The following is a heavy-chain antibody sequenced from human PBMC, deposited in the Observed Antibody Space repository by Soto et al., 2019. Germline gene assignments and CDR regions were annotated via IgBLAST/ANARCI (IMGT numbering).Heavy chain of an antibody. CDR3: ANGDGTAMVNTFDY. CDR2: ISYDGSNK. J-gene: IGHJ4*02. D-gene: IGHD5-18*01. CDR1: GFTFSSYG. V-gene: IGHV3-30*18. Sequence: GGSLRLSCAASGFTFSSYGMHWVRQAPGKGLEWVAVISYDGSNKYYADSVKGRFTISRDNSKNTLYLQMNSLRAEDTAVYYCANGDGTAMVNTFDYWGQGTLVTVSS.